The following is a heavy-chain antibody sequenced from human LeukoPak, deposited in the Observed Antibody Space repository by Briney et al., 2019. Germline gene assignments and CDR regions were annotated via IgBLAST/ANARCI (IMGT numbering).Heavy chain of an antibody. Sequence: GGSLRLSCEASGFTFNTHAMSWVRQAPGKGLEWVASITSSGRTPYYTDSVKGRFTISRDNSKNTLYLQTNSLRGEDTAVYYCAKDRPNFYETSGSYYKIKGDFWGQGFLVTVSS. V-gene: IGHV3-23*01. J-gene: IGHJ4*02. D-gene: IGHD3-10*01. CDR2: ITSSGRTP. CDR1: GFTFNTHA. CDR3: AKDRPNFYETSGSYYKIKGDF.